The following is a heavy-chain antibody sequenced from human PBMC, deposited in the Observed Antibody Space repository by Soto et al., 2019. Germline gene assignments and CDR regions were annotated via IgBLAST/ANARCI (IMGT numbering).Heavy chain of an antibody. J-gene: IGHJ5*02. CDR1: GGTFSTYT. CDR3: ARELKTSSYYTVAGKAFFDP. V-gene: IGHV1-69*04. Sequence: SVKVSCKTSGGTFSTYTFSWVRQAPGQGLQWVGRITPVLGIVKYEQKFQGRVTITADKSTNTVYMELGSLRSEDTAVYYCARELKTSSYYTVAGKAFFDPWGQGTLVTVSS. CDR2: ITPVLGIV. D-gene: IGHD5-12*01.